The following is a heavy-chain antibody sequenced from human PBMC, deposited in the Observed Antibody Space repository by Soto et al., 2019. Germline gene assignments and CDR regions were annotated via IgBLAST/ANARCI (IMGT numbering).Heavy chain of an antibody. CDR2: ISATGGTT. D-gene: IGHD3-10*01. V-gene: IGHV3-23*01. CDR3: ASPQQGSGGYLNWFDP. CDR1: GFTFSNYG. Sequence: GGSLRLSCEASGFTFSNYGMSWVRQAPGKGLEWVSGISATGGTTYYADSVKGRFTISRDNSKNTLYLQMNSLIAEDTAVYYCASPQQGSGGYLNWFDPWGQGTLVTVSS. J-gene: IGHJ5*02.